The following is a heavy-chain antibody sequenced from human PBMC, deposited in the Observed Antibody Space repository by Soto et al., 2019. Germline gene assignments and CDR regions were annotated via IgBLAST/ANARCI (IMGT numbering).Heavy chain of an antibody. D-gene: IGHD5-12*01. CDR2: INGDNGNT. V-gene: IGHV1-3*01. CDR1: GYSFTSYV. CDR3: VRGIVTTISNY. J-gene: IGHJ4*02. Sequence: ASVKVSCKASGYSFTSYVMHWVRQAPGQRLEWMGWINGDNGNTKYSQKFQGRVTITRDTSASTAYMELSSLRSEDTAVYYCVRGIVTTISNYWGQGTLVTVSS.